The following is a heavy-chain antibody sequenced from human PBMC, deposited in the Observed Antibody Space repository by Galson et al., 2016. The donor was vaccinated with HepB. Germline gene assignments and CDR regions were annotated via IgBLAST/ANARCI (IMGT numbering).Heavy chain of an antibody. CDR1: GITLSSYA. D-gene: IGHD6-6*01. V-gene: IGHV3-30-3*01. CDR3: ATDWWTIAARLGAFDM. Sequence: SLRLSCAASGITLSSYAMHWVRQAPGKGLEWVSFISYDGSNKYYADSVKGLFTISRDNSKNTLYLQMNSLRAEDTALYYCATDWWTIAARLGAFDMWGQGTMVTVSS. J-gene: IGHJ3*02. CDR2: ISYDGSNK.